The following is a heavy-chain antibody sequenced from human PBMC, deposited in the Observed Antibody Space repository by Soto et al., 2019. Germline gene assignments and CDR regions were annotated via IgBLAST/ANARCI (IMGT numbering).Heavy chain of an antibody. Sequence: VASVKVSCKASGYAFIAYNIHWIRQAPGQGLEWMGYVNPDTGGTHFAQEFQGRATMTRDTSISAVYMELRGLTSDDAAIYYCARGIKVYGLIIIHFDLWGPGSQVTVSS. CDR3: ARGIKVYGLIIIHFDL. D-gene: IGHD3-3*01. CDR1: GYAFIAYN. V-gene: IGHV1-2*02. CDR2: VNPDTGGT. J-gene: IGHJ4*02.